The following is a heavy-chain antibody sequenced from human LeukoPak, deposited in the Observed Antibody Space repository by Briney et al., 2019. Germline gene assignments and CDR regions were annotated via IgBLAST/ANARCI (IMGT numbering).Heavy chain of an antibody. Sequence: GGSLRLSCAASGFTFSDYYMSWIRQAPGKGLEWVSYISSSGSTIYYADSVKGRFTISRDNAKNSLYLQMNSLRAEDTAVYYCATTTYYYDSSGYITHGWGQGTLVTVSS. J-gene: IGHJ4*02. CDR1: GFTFSDYY. V-gene: IGHV3-11*04. CDR3: ATTTYYYDSSGYITHG. CDR2: ISSSGSTI. D-gene: IGHD3-22*01.